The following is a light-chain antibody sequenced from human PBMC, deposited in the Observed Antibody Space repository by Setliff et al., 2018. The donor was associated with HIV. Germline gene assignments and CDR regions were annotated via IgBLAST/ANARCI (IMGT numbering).Light chain of an antibody. Sequence: LTQPPSASGPPGQSVTISCTGTSSDIGGYKYVSWYQQHPGKAPKLMIYEVSKRPSGVPDRFSGSKSGNTASLTVSGLQAEDEADYYCSSYRSSDTGVFGTGTKVTV. CDR2: EVS. CDR3: SSYRSSDTGV. V-gene: IGLV2-8*01. J-gene: IGLJ1*01. CDR1: SSDIGGYKY.